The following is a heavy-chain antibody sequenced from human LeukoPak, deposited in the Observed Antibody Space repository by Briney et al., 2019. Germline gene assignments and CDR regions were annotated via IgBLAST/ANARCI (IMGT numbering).Heavy chain of an antibody. V-gene: IGHV4-4*07. D-gene: IGHD2-2*01. CDR3: ARVACSSTSCPLDI. CDR1: GGSISSYY. Sequence: PSETLSLTCTVSGGSISSYYWSWIRQPAGKGLEWIGRIYTSGSTNYNPSLKSRVTMSVDMSKNQFSLKLSSVTAADTAVYYCARVACSSTSCPLDIWGQGTMVTVSS. CDR2: IYTSGST. J-gene: IGHJ3*02.